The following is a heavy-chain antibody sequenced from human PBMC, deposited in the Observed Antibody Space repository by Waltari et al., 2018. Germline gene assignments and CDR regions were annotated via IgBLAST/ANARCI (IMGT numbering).Heavy chain of an antibody. V-gene: IGHV3-74*01. CDR2: ISFDGSYK. J-gene: IGHJ4*02. CDR1: GFTFRYYW. Sequence: DVHLVESGGGLVQPGGSRRLSCTASGFTFRYYWMHCVRQTPDKGLVWVSRISFDGSYKAYADTARGRFTISRDNAKNTLHLQMTSLTAEDTAVYYCVREKDLNGGCVYDSWGRGTLVTVSS. CDR3: VREKDLNGGCVYDS. D-gene: IGHD2-8*01.